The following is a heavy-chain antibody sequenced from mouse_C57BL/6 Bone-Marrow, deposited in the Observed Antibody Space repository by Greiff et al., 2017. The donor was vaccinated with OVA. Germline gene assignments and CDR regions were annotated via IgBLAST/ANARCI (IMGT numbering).Heavy chain of an antibody. CDR3: ARYYH. J-gene: IGHJ4*01. D-gene: IGHD1-1*01. V-gene: IGHV1-59*01. Sequence: QVQLQQSGAELVRPGTSVKLSCKASGYTFTSYWMHWVKQRPGQGLEWIGVIDPSDSYTNYNQKFKGKATLTVDTSSSTAYMQLSSLTSEDSAVYYCARYYHWGQGTSVTVSS. CDR2: IDPSDSYT. CDR1: GYTFTSYW.